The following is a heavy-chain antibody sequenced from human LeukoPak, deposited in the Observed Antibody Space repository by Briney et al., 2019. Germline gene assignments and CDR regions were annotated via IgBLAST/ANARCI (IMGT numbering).Heavy chain of an antibody. CDR1: GGTFSSYA. D-gene: IGHD6-13*01. Sequence: SVKVSCKASGGTFSSYAISWVRQAPGQGLEWMGGIIPIFGTANYAQKFQGRVTITADESTSTAYMELSSLRSDDTAVYYCARDPPSIAAAPLDIWGQGTVVTVSS. CDR2: IIPIFGTA. CDR3: ARDPPSIAAAPLDI. J-gene: IGHJ3*02. V-gene: IGHV1-69*13.